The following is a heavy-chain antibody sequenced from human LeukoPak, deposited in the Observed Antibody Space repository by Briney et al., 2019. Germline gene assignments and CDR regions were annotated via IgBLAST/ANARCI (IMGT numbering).Heavy chain of an antibody. D-gene: IGHD3-10*01. CDR2: IYHSGST. CDR3: ARADYGSGSYSLDY. J-gene: IGHJ4*02. Sequence: SQTLSLTCAVSGGSISSGGYSWSWIRQPPGTGLEWIGYIYHSGSTYYNPSLKSRVTISVDRSKNQFSLKLSSVTAADTAVYYCARADYGSGSYSLDYWGQGTLVTVSS. V-gene: IGHV4-30-2*01. CDR1: GGSISSGGYS.